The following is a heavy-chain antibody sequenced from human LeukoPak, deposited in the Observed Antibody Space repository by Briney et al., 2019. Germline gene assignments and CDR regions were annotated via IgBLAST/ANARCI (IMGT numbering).Heavy chain of an antibody. CDR1: GFTFSSYW. V-gene: IGHV4-34*01. D-gene: IGHD1-14*01. J-gene: IGHJ4*02. CDR3: ARHRRSNRLFDY. Sequence: GSLRLSCAASGFTFSSYWMSWVRQAPGKGLEWIGEINHSGSTNYNPSLKSRVTISVDTSKNQFSLKLSSVTAADTAVYYCARHRRSNRLFDYWGQGTLVTVSS. CDR2: INHSGST.